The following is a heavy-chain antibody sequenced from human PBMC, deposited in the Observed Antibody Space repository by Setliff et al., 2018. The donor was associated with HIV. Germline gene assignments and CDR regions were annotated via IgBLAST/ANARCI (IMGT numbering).Heavy chain of an antibody. D-gene: IGHD3-16*01. CDR2: INHSGST. CDR1: GGSFSGNY. CDR3: ARGGRKDRAAN. V-gene: IGHV4-34*09. Sequence: SETLSLTCAIYGGSFSGNYWSWIRQPPGKGLEWIGEINHSGSTYYNPSLRSRVSISLDTSKNHFSLTRSSVTAADTALFYCARGGRKDRAANWGQGTLVTVSS. J-gene: IGHJ4*02.